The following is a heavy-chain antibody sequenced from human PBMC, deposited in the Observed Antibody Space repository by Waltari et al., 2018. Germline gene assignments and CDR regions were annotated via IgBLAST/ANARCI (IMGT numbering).Heavy chain of an antibody. Sequence: QVQLVQSGAEVKKPGSSVMVSCKVSGATLTNYDIHWVRQAPGQGLEWVGRIIPIFATVNFAQKFQDRVTITAATSTSTAYMEVSSLRSDDTAMYYCAVTLSAAPFYGLDVWGQGTTVTVFS. CDR1: GATLTNYD. V-gene: IGHV1-69*08. CDR2: IIPIFATV. J-gene: IGHJ6*02. CDR3: AVTLSAAPFYGLDV. D-gene: IGHD6-13*01.